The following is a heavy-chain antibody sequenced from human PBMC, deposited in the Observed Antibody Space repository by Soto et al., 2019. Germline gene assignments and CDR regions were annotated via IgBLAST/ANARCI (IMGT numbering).Heavy chain of an antibody. Sequence: GGSLRLSCAASGSTVSSLYMSWVRQAPGKGLEWVSVIYTGGSTYYADSVKGRFTISRDNSKNTLYLQMSSLRADDTAVYYCARELLGIRPNYWGQGALVTVSS. CDR3: ARELLGIRPNY. CDR1: GSTVSSLY. V-gene: IGHV3-66*01. J-gene: IGHJ4*02. CDR2: IYTGGST. D-gene: IGHD3-16*01.